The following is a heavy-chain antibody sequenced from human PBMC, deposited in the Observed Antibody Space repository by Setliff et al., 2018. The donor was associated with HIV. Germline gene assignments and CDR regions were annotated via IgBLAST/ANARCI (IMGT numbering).Heavy chain of an antibody. CDR3: AKDGISGGAYPPYYFDY. CDR1: GFTFSFHA. Sequence: GGSLRLSCAASGFTFSFHAMSWVRQAPGKGLEWVSVISGSGASTFYADSVKGRFTISRDNSKSTLYLQMNGLRVEDTAVYYCAKDGISGGAYPPYYFDYWGHGTLVTVSS. V-gene: IGHV3-23*01. J-gene: IGHJ4*01. CDR2: ISGSGAST. D-gene: IGHD2-15*01.